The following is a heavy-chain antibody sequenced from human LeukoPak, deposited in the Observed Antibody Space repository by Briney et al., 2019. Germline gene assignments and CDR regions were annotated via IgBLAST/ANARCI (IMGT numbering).Heavy chain of an antibody. Sequence: GPVKVSCKASGYTFTSYDINWVRQATGQGLEWMGWMNPNSGNTGYAQKFQGRVTMTRNTSISTAYMELSSLRSEDTAVYYCARVPIAAAGTDYYYGMDVWGQGTTVTVSS. D-gene: IGHD6-13*01. CDR1: GYTFTSYD. CDR3: ARVPIAAAGTDYYYGMDV. J-gene: IGHJ6*02. CDR2: MNPNSGNT. V-gene: IGHV1-8*01.